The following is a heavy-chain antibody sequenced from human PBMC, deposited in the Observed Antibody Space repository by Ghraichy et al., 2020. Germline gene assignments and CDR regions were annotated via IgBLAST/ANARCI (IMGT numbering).Heavy chain of an antibody. CDR1: GVSVSSNY. Sequence: GESLNISCAASGVSVSSNYMSWVRQAPGKGLEGVSLIYSGGSTYYADSVKGRFTISRDNSKNTLYLQMNSLRAEDSAVYYCARADFDSGSYPLYWGQGTLATVYS. V-gene: IGHV3-53*01. CDR2: IYSGGST. J-gene: IGHJ4*02. CDR3: ARADFDSGSYPLY. D-gene: IGHD3-10*01.